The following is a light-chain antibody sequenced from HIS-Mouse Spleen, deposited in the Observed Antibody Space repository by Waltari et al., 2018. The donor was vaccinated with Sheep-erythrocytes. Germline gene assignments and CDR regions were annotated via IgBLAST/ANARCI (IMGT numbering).Light chain of an antibody. Sequence: QSALTQPRSVSASPGQSVTIPCTGTSSDVCGYNDVSWYQQHPGKAPKLMIYDVSKRPSGVPDRFSGSKSGNTASLTISGLQAEDEADYYCCSYAGSYNHVFATGTKVTVL. CDR2: DVS. J-gene: IGLJ1*01. V-gene: IGLV2-11*01. CDR1: SSDVCGYND. CDR3: CSYAGSYNHV.